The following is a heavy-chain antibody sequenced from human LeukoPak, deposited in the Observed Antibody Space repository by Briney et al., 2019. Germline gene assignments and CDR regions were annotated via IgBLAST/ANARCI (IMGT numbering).Heavy chain of an antibody. J-gene: IGHJ6*03. CDR1: GYTFTAYY. CDR3: AREGVYSGYTLPAYYYYMDV. CDR2: INPNSGGT. V-gene: IGHV1-2*02. D-gene: IGHD5-12*01. Sequence: EASVKVSCKASGYTFTAYYMHWVRQAPGQGLEWMGWINPNSGGTNYAQKFQGRVTMTRDTSISTAYMELSRLRSDDTAVYYCAREGVYSGYTLPAYYYYMDVWGKGTTVTISS.